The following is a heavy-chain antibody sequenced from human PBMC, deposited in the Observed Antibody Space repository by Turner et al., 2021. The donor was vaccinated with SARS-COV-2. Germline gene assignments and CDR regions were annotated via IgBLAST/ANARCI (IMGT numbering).Heavy chain of an antibody. V-gene: IGHV3-64D*06. CDR2: ISSNGRST. CDR3: VKGSY. CDR1: GFTFSSYV. Sequence: VQLVESGGGLVQPGGSLRLSCSASGFTFSSYVMHWVRQAPGKVLEYVSAISSNGRSTYYADTVKGRFTISRDNSKNTLYIQMSSLRAEDTAVYYCVKGSYWGQGTLVTVSS. J-gene: IGHJ4*02.